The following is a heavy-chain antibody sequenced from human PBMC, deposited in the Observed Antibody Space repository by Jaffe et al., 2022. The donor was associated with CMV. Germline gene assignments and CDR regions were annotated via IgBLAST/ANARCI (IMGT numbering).Heavy chain of an antibody. V-gene: IGHV4-61*01. Sequence: QVQLQESGPGLVKPSETLSLTCTVSGGSVSSGSYYWSWIRQPPGKGLEWIGYFYYSGSTNYNPSLKSRVTISVDTSKNQFSLKLNSVTAADTAVYYCARVKGTTGSYRDAFDIWGQGTMVTVSS. CDR2: FYYSGST. J-gene: IGHJ3*02. CDR3: ARVKGTTGSYRDAFDI. CDR1: GGSVSSGSYY. D-gene: IGHD1-26*01.